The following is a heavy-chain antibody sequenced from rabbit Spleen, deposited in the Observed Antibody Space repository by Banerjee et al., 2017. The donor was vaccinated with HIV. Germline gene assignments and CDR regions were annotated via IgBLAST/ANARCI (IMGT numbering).Heavy chain of an antibody. V-gene: IGHV1S45*01. CDR1: GVSFSGDSY. J-gene: IGHJ6*01. D-gene: IGHD8-1*01. CDR2: IDAGSSGFT. Sequence: QQQLEESGGGLVKPGGTLTLTCKASGVSFSGDSYMCWVRQAPGKGLEWIACIDAGSSGFTYFATWAKGRFTISKTSSTTVTLEMTRLTAADTATYFCARDTASSFSSYGMDLWGPGTLVTV. CDR3: ARDTASSFSSYGMDL.